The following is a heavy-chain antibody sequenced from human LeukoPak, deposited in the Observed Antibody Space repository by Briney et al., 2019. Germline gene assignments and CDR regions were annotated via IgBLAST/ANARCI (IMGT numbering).Heavy chain of an antibody. V-gene: IGHV3-11*01. CDR2: ISSSGSTI. J-gene: IGHJ5*02. D-gene: IGHD2-2*01. CDR1: GFTFSDYY. CDR3: ARGRVVVPAPFDP. Sequence: PGGSLSLSCAASGFTFSDYYMSWIRQAPGKGLEWVSYISSSGSTIYYADSVKGRFTISRDNAKNSLCLQMNSLRAEDTAVYYCARGRVVVPAPFDPWGQGTLVTVSS.